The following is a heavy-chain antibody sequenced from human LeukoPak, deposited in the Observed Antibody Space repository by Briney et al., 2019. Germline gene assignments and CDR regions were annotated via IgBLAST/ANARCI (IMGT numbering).Heavy chain of an antibody. J-gene: IGHJ4*02. CDR3: ARVRVDRGYAYFDY. CDR1: GFTFSNYD. CDR2: IDTAGDT. Sequence: GGSLRLSCAASGFTFSNYDMHWVRQATGKGLEWGSGIDTAGDTYYPGSVKGRFTISRQDAKNSLYLQMNNLRAGDTAVYYCARVRVDRGYAYFDYWGQGTLVTVSS. V-gene: IGHV3-13*01. D-gene: IGHD5-18*01.